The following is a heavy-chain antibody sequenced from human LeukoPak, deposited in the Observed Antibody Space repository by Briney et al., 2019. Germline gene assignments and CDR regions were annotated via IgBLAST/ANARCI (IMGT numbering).Heavy chain of an antibody. CDR3: ARPRGYSCSRRFDP. Sequence: PWETLSLTCAVYGGSFSGYYWSWIRQPPGKGLEWIGEINHSGSTNYNPSLKSRVTISVDTSKNQFSLKLSSVTAADTAVYYCARPRGYSCSRRFDPWGQGTLVTVSS. CDR1: GGSFSGYY. D-gene: IGHD5-12*01. V-gene: IGHV4-34*01. CDR2: INHSGST. J-gene: IGHJ5*02.